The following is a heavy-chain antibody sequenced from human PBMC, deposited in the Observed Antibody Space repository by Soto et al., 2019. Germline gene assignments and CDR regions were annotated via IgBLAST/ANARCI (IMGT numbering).Heavy chain of an antibody. CDR2: IIPILGIA. V-gene: IGHV1-69*02. Sequence: QVQLVQSGAEVTKPGSSVKVSCKASGGTFSSYTISWVRQAPGQGLEWMGRIIPILGIANYAQKFQGRVTITADKSTSTAYMELGGLRSEDAAVYYCSSFRHVYEEDYWGQGTLVTVSS. J-gene: IGHJ4*02. CDR1: GGTFSSYT. CDR3: SSFRHVYEEDY. D-gene: IGHD5-12*01.